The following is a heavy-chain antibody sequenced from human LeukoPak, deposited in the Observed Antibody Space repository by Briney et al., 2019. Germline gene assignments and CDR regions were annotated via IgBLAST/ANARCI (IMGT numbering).Heavy chain of an antibody. J-gene: IGHJ4*02. V-gene: IGHV1-2*06. CDR1: GYTFTGYY. CDR2: INPSNGGT. CDR3: TRESGSYHGNDY. Sequence: ASVKVSCKASGYTFTGYYMHWVRQAPGQGLEWMGRINPSNGGTNYAQKFQGRVTMTGDTSINTAYMELSSLRSDDTAVYYCTRESGSYHGNDYWGQGTLVTVSS. D-gene: IGHD1-26*01.